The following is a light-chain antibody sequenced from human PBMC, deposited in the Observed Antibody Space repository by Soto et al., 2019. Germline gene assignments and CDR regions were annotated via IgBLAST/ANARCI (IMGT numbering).Light chain of an antibody. V-gene: IGKV3-20*01. J-gene: IGKJ3*01. CDR3: QQYGSSL. Sequence: EIVLTQSPGTLSLSPGERATLSCRASQSVSSSYLAWYQQKPGQAPRLLIYGASSRATGLPDRFSGSGSETAFTLTISRLEPEDVAVYYYQQYGSSLFGPGTKVEIK. CDR1: QSVSSSY. CDR2: GAS.